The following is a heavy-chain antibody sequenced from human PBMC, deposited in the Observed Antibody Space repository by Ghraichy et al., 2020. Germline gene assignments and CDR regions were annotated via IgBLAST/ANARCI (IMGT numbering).Heavy chain of an antibody. CDR2: ISSDSIYI. V-gene: IGHV3-21*01. CDR3: VRDWTTMTTFDY. CDR1: GFTFSTHS. D-gene: IGHD4-11*01. Sequence: GSLRLSCAASGFTFSTHSMNWVRQAPGKGLEWVSSISSDSIYIYYTDSVKGRFTISRDNAKNSLYLQMKSLRVDDTAVYFCVRDWTTMTTFDYWGQGILVTVSS. J-gene: IGHJ4*02.